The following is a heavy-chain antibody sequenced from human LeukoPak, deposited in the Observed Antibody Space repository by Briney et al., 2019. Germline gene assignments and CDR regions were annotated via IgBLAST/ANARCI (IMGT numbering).Heavy chain of an antibody. CDR1: GFTFSSYS. CDR3: ARDTA. Sequence: GGSLRLSCAASGFTFSSYSMSWVRQAPGKGLEWVSSITTSSTYISYADSVKGRFTISRDNAKNSLYLQMNSLRAEDTAVYYCARDTAWGQGTLVTASS. V-gene: IGHV3-21*01. CDR2: ITTSSTYI. J-gene: IGHJ5*02.